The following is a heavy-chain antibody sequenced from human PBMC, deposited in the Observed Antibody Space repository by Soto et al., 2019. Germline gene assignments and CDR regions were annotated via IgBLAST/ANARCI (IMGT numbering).Heavy chain of an antibody. V-gene: IGHV3-11*05. Sequence: PGGSLRLSCSASGFTFSDYYMSWIRQAPGKGLEWVSYISSSSSYTNYADSVKGRFTISRDNAKNSLYLQMNSLRAEDTAVYYCARDARLKQWLDGLDAFDIWGQGTMVTVSS. CDR3: ARDARLKQWLDGLDAFDI. D-gene: IGHD6-19*01. CDR1: GFTFSDYY. J-gene: IGHJ3*02. CDR2: ISSSSSYT.